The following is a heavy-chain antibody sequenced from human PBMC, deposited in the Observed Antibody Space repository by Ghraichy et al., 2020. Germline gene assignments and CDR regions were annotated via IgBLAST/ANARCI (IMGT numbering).Heavy chain of an antibody. Sequence: SETLSLTCTVYGGSFTDFHWSWIRQPPGEGLKWIGEIDHTGNTNYNPYLDGRVTISVETSKSQFSLTLHSVTAADTAVYFCARGRSTDCPDGLCRRNRQSRNFHPVFCFDPWGQGTQVTVTS. D-gene: IGHD3-16*02. V-gene: IGHV4-34*01. CDR2: IDHTGNT. CDR3: ARGRSTDCPDGLCRRNRQSRNFHPVFCFDP. CDR1: GGSFTDFH. J-gene: IGHJ5*02.